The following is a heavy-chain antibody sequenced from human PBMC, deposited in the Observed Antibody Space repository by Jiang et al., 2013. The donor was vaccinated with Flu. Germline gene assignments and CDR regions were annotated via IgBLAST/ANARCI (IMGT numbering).Heavy chain of an antibody. V-gene: IGHV1-69-2*01. CDR2: VDPEDGKP. J-gene: IGHJ4*02. Sequence: GHTFTDYNMHWVQQVPGKGLEWMGLVDPEDGKPVYAERFQERVTITRDMSTTTVYMELSGLRSEDTAVYYCARRVGGYSYGYILYWGRGTLVTVSS. CDR1: GHTFTDYN. D-gene: IGHD5-18*01. CDR3: ARRVGGYSYGYILY.